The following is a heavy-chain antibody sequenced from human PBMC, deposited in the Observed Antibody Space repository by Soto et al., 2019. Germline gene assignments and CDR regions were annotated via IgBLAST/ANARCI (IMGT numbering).Heavy chain of an antibody. V-gene: IGHV4-59*12. Sequence: SETLSLTCTVSGGSISSYYWSWIRQPPGKGLEWIGYIYYSGSTNYNPSLKSRVTISVDTSKNQFSLKLSSVTAADTAVYYCARVLRPGYYTSYYYYYMDVWGKGTTVTVSS. CDR1: GGSISSYY. CDR3: ARVLRPGYYTSYYYYYMDV. CDR2: IYYSGST. J-gene: IGHJ6*03. D-gene: IGHD3-3*01.